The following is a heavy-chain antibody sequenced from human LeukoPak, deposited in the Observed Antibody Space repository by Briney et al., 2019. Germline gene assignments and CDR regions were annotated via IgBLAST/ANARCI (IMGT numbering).Heavy chain of an antibody. CDR1: GFSFSSYA. V-gene: IGHV3-23*01. CDR2: ISDSGDTT. J-gene: IGHJ4*02. Sequence: GGSLRLSCAASGFSFSSYAMSWVRQAPGKGLEWVSGISDSGDTTWYADSVKGCFTISRDNYKNTVYLQMNSLRAEDTAVYYCAKNSNWETDYWGQGTLVTVSS. CDR3: AKNSNWETDY. D-gene: IGHD1-26*01.